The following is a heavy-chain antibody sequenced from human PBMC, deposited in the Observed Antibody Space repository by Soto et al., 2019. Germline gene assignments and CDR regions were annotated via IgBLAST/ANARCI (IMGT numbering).Heavy chain of an antibody. CDR2: IYWDDDK. V-gene: IGHV2-5*02. CDR1: GFSLSTSGVG. CDR3: AHEGYCSSTSCRADWFDP. Sequence: QITLKESGPTLVKPTQTLTLTCTFSGFSLSTSGVGVGWIRQPPGKALEWLALIYWDDDKRYSPSLKSRRTITKDTSKNQVVLTMTNMDPVDTATYYCAHEGYCSSTSCRADWFDPWGQGTLVTVSS. J-gene: IGHJ5*02. D-gene: IGHD2-2*01.